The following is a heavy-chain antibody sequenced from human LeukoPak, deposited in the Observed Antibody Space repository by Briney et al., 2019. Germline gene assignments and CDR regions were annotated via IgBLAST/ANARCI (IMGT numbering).Heavy chain of an antibody. D-gene: IGHD3-22*01. J-gene: IGHJ4*02. Sequence: SETLSLTCTVSGGSISSSNWWSWVRQPPGKGLEWIGEIYHSGSTNYNPSLKSRVTISVDTSKNQFSLKLSSVTAADTAVYYCARGWTSHSYYYDSSGYYYQGYYFDYWGQGTLVTVSS. CDR2: IYHSGST. CDR1: GGSISSSNW. V-gene: IGHV4-4*02. CDR3: ARGWTSHSYYYDSSGYYYQGYYFDY.